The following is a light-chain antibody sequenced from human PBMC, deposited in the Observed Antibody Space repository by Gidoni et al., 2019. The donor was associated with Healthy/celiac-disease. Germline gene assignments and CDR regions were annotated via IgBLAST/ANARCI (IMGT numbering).Light chain of an antibody. J-gene: IGKJ2*01. Sequence: DIVLTQSPATLSLSLGERATLSCRASQSFSSYLAWYQQKPGQAPRLLIYDASNRATGIPARFSGRGAGTDFTLTSSRLEHEDFAVYYCQQRSNWYTFGQGTKLEIK. CDR1: QSFSSY. V-gene: IGKV3-11*01. CDR2: DAS. CDR3: QQRSNWYT.